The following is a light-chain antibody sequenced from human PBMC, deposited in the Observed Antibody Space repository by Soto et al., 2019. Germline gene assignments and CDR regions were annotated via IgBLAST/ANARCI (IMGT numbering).Light chain of an antibody. CDR2: DVS. CDR3: CSYAGSYSWV. V-gene: IGLV2-11*01. CDR1: SSDVGAYNY. J-gene: IGLJ3*02. Sequence: QSALTQPRSVSGSPGQSVTISCTGTSSDVGAYNYVSWYQHHPGKAPKVMIYDVSERPSGVPDRFSASKSDNKASLTISGLQAEDEADYYCCSYAGSYSWVFGGGTKLTVL.